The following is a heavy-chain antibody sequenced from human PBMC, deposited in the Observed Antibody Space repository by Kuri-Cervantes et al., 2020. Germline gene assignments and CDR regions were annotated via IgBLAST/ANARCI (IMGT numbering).Heavy chain of an antibody. V-gene: IGHV4-34*01. D-gene: IGHD3-10*01. J-gene: IGHJ3*02. CDR3: ARGLLVRRRQGMNAFDI. CDR2: INHSGST. CDR1: GGSFSGYY. Sequence: GSLRLSCAVYGGSFSGYYWSWIRQPPGKGLEWIGEINHSGSTNYNPSLKSRVTISVDTSKNQFSLKLSSVTAADTAVYYCARGLLVRRRQGMNAFDIWGQGTMVTVSS.